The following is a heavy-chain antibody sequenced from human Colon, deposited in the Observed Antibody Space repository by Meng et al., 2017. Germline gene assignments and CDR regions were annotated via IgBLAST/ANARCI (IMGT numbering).Heavy chain of an antibody. V-gene: IGHV1-46*01. J-gene: IGHJ4*02. Sequence: QVQRVQSGAGVKKPGASVKAACKNSGYTFRTYGVSWVRQSPGQGLEWMGIINPSGGGTLYAQKFQGRVTMTSDTSTSTVYMELSSLRSEDTAVYYCARERLGESPDYWGQGTLVTVSS. CDR2: INPSGGGT. D-gene: IGHD3-16*01. CDR3: ARERLGESPDY. CDR1: GYTFRTYG.